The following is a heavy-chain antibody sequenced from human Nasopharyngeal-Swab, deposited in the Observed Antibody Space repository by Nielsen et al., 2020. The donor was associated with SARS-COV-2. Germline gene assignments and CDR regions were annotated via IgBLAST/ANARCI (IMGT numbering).Heavy chain of an antibody. V-gene: IGHV1-58*01. CDR2: IVGGSGNT. Sequence: WVRQAPGQRLEWIGWIVGGSGNTNYAQKFQERVTITRDMSTSTAYMELSSLRSEDTPVYYCAADWFRLRFLDWLPVGYGMDVWGQGTTVTVSS. D-gene: IGHD3-3*01. CDR3: AADWFRLRFLDWLPVGYGMDV. J-gene: IGHJ6*02.